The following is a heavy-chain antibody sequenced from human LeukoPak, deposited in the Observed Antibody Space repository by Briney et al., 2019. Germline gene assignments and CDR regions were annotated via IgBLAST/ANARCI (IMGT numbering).Heavy chain of an antibody. CDR2: IYSGGST. CDR3: ARVPYSSGWYFDY. Sequence: QPGGSLRLSCAASGFTFRSYEMSWVRQVPGKGLEWVSVIYSGGSTYYADSVKGRFTISRDNSKNTLYLQMNRLRGEDTAVYYCARVPYSSGWYFDYWGQGTLVTVSS. J-gene: IGHJ4*02. CDR1: GFTFRSYE. V-gene: IGHV3-53*01. D-gene: IGHD6-19*01.